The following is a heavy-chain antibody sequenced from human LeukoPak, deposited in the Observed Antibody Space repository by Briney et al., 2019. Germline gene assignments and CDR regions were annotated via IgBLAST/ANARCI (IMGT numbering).Heavy chain of an antibody. V-gene: IGHV4-31*03. J-gene: IGHJ6*02. CDR1: GGSISSGGYY. D-gene: IGHD3-10*01. Sequence: SETLSLTCTVSGGSISSGGYYWSWIRQHPGKGLEWIGYIYYSGSTYYNPSLKSRVTISVDTSKNQFSLKLSSVTAADTAVYYRARDRAYYGSGSRMDVWGQGTTVTVSS. CDR3: ARDRAYYGSGSRMDV. CDR2: IYYSGST.